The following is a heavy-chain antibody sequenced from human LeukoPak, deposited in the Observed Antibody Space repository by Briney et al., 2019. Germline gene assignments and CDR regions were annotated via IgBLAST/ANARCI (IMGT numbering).Heavy chain of an antibody. D-gene: IGHD6-19*01. Sequence: GSLRLSCAASGFTFSSYAMSWVRQPPGKGLEWIGEINHSGSTNYNPSLKSRVTISVDTSKNQFSLKLTSVTAADTAVYYCASLIAVAGHPHFDYWGQGTLVTVSS. J-gene: IGHJ4*02. CDR3: ASLIAVAGHPHFDY. V-gene: IGHV4-34*01. CDR2: INHSGST. CDR1: GFTFSSYA.